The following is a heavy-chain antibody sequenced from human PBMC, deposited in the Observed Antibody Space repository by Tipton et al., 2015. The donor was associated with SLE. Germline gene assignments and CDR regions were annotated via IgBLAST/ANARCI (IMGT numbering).Heavy chain of an antibody. J-gene: IGHJ6*03. V-gene: IGHV4-39*01. Sequence: TLSLTCTVSGGSISSSSYYWGWIRQPPGKGLEWIGSIYYSGSTYYNPSLKSRVTISVDTSKNQFSLKLSSVTAADTAVYYCASQGREFWSGYYDYYYYYMDVWGKGTTVTVSS. CDR2: IYYSGST. D-gene: IGHD3-3*01. CDR1: GGSISSSSYY. CDR3: ASQGREFWSGYYDYYYYYMDV.